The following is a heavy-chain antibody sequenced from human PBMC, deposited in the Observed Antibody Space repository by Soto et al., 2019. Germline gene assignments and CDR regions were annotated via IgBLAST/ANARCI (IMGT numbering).Heavy chain of an antibody. D-gene: IGHD3-9*01. CDR3: AVARVFTYYDILTGYYRENYMDV. Sequence: ASVKVSCTASGYTFTSYDSNWVRQATGQGRACMGWMNPNSGNTGYAQKFQGRVTMTRNTSISTAYMELSSLRSEDTAVYYCAVARVFTYYDILTGYYRENYMDVWGKGTMVTVSS. CDR1: GYTFTSYD. CDR2: MNPNSGNT. J-gene: IGHJ6*03. V-gene: IGHV1-8*01.